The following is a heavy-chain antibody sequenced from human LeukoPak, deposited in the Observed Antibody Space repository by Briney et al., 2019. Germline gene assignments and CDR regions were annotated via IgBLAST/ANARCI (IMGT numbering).Heavy chain of an antibody. Sequence: GGSLKLSCEAFGFTFTSYSMSWVRQAPGKGLEWVSSFSSSGSYIYYADSVKGRFTISRDNAKNSLYLQMNSLRAEDTAVYYCAELGITMIGGVWGKGTTVTISS. CDR1: GFTFTSYS. CDR3: AELGITMIGGV. D-gene: IGHD3-10*02. V-gene: IGHV3-21*01. J-gene: IGHJ6*04. CDR2: FSSSGSYI.